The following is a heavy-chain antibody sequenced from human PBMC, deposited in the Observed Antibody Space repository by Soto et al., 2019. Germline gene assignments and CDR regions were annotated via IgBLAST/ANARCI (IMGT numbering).Heavy chain of an antibody. J-gene: IGHJ6*02. CDR1: GYTFTGYY. CDR3: AREYYDYVWGSYRYYYGMDV. CDR2: INPNSGGT. V-gene: IGHV1-2*04. Sequence: QVQLVQSGAEVKKPGASVKVSCKASGYTFTGYYMHWVRQAPGQGLEWMGWINPNSGGTNYAQKLQGWVTMTRDTSISTAYMELSRLRSDDTAVYYCAREYYDYVWGSYRYYYGMDVWGQGTTVTVSS. D-gene: IGHD3-16*02.